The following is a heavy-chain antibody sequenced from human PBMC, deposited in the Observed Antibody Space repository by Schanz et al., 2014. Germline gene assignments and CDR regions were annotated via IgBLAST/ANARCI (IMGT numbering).Heavy chain of an antibody. CDR1: GGTFNSYT. V-gene: IGHV3-21*05. Sequence: VQLVQSGAEVKKPGSSMKVSCKASGGTFNSYTINWVRQAPGKGLEWVSYISSSSSYTNYADSVKGRFTISRDNSKNTLYLQMNSLRAEDTAVYYCARAQGVIRLYYGVDVCGKGTTVTVSS. CDR2: ISSSSSYT. J-gene: IGHJ6*04. CDR3: ARAQGVIRLYYGVDV. D-gene: IGHD3-10*01.